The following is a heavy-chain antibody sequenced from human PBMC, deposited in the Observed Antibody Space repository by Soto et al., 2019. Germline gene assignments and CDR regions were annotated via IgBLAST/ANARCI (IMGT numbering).Heavy chain of an antibody. J-gene: IGHJ4*02. CDR1: GFSFSTYG. CDR2: ISHDGSNK. CDR3: ANGYRSGWYYFDY. D-gene: IGHD6-19*01. V-gene: IGHV3-30*18. Sequence: QVQLVESGGGVVQPGRSLRLSCVASGFSFSTYGMHWVRQAPGKGLEWVAVISHDGSNKYYADSVKGRFTIYRDNSNNTLYLQMSSLKPEDTAVYYCANGYRSGWYYFDYWGQGALVTVSS.